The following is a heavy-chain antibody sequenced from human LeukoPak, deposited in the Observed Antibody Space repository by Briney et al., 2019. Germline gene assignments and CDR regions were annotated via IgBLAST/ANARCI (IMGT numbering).Heavy chain of an antibody. J-gene: IGHJ1*01. CDR3: AKDGQVTAIPEYFQH. Sequence: PGGSLRLSCAASGFTFSSYAMSWVRQAPGKGLEWVSAISGSGGSTYYADSVKGRFTISRDNSKNTLYLQMNSLRAEDAAVYYCAKDGQVTAIPEYFQHWGQGTLVTVSS. D-gene: IGHD2-21*02. CDR2: ISGSGGST. V-gene: IGHV3-23*01. CDR1: GFTFSSYA.